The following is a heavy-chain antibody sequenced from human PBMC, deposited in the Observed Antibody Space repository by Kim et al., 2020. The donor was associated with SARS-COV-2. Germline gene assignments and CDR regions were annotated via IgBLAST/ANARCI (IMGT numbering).Heavy chain of an antibody. V-gene: IGHV1-24*01. Sequence: ASVKVSCKVSGYTLTELSMHWVRQAPGKGLEWMGGFDPEDGETIYAQKFQGRVTMTEDTSTDTAYMELSSLRSEDTAVYYCATVVYCSSTSCYAFDIWGQGTMVTVSS. D-gene: IGHD2-2*01. CDR2: FDPEDGET. CDR1: GYTLTELS. CDR3: ATVVYCSSTSCYAFDI. J-gene: IGHJ3*02.